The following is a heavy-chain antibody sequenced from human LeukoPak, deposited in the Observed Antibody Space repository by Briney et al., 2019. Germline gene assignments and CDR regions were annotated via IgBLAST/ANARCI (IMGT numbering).Heavy chain of an antibody. CDR2: IKEDGSEK. J-gene: IGHJ6*03. D-gene: IGHD1-26*01. V-gene: IGHV3-7*01. CDR3: AKGRGWEASYYYYYMDV. Sequence: GGSLRLSCGGSGFTFSRFWMSWVRQAPGKGLEWVANIKEDGSEKNYVDSMKGRFTISRDNAKNTLYLQMNSLRAGDTAVYYCAKGRGWEASYYYYYMDVWGKGTTVTISS. CDR1: GFTFSRFW.